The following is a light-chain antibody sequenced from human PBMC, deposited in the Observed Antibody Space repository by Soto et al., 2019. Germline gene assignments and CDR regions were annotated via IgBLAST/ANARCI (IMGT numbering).Light chain of an antibody. Sequence: IQMTQSPSSVSASVGDSVTITCRASQVISSWLAWYQVKPGKAPKLLIYGASNRESGVPSRFSASESGTLFTLTINNLQPEDFATYYCQQASSFPLTFGGGTTVEI. CDR3: QQASSFPLT. CDR1: QVISSW. CDR2: GAS. V-gene: IGKV1-12*01. J-gene: IGKJ4*01.